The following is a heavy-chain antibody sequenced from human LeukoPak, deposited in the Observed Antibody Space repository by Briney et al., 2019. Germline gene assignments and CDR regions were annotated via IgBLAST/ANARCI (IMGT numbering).Heavy chain of an antibody. J-gene: IGHJ4*02. D-gene: IGHD6-19*01. V-gene: IGHV3-13*04. Sequence: TGGSLRLSCASSGFTFSNYDMLWVRQAAGKGLEWVSAISTAGDTYYPGSEKGRFTISRDNAKNSLYLQMRGPRVDDTAVYYCVRAPPATGWLVDHWGQGTLVAVSS. CDR2: ISTAGDT. CDR1: GFTFSNYD. CDR3: VRAPPATGWLVDH.